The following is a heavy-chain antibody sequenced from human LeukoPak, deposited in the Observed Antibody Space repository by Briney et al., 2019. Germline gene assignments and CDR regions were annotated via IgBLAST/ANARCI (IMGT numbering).Heavy chain of an antibody. Sequence: PGESLKISCEGSGYSFTSYWIAWVRQMPRKGLEWMGIIYPGDFDTRYSPSFQGQVTISADKSISTAYLQWSSLRASDTAIYYCARPSFSGATRAFDIWGQGTMVTVSS. D-gene: IGHD1-26*01. CDR1: GYSFTSYW. J-gene: IGHJ3*02. V-gene: IGHV5-51*01. CDR3: ARPSFSGATRAFDI. CDR2: IYPGDFDT.